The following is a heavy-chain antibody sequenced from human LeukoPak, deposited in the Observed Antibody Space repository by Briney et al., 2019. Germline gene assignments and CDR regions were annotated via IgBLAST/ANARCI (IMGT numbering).Heavy chain of an antibody. Sequence: GGSLRLSCAASGFTFSSYAMSWVRQAPGKALEWVSAISGSGGSTYYADSVKGRFTISRDNSKNTLYLQMNSLRAEDTAVYYCAKHAYYSYVREYYFDYWGQGTLVTVSS. V-gene: IGHV3-23*01. CDR1: GFTFSSYA. CDR3: AKHAYYSYVREYYFDY. D-gene: IGHD5-18*01. CDR2: ISGSGGST. J-gene: IGHJ4*02.